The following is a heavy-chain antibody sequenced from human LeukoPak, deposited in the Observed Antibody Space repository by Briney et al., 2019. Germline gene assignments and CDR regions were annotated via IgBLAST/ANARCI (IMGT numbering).Heavy chain of an antibody. CDR1: RFTFSSYG. V-gene: IGHV3-30*02. D-gene: IGHD6-19*01. J-gene: IGHJ6*03. CDR2: IQYDGSNA. Sequence: GGSLRLSCAASRFTFSSYGMHWVRQAPGKGLEWVAYIQYDGSNAQYADSVKGRFSISRDSSKNILYLQMNSLRAEDTAVYYCARDRQWPYYYYYYMDVWGQGTLVTVSS. CDR3: ARDRQWPYYYYYYMDV.